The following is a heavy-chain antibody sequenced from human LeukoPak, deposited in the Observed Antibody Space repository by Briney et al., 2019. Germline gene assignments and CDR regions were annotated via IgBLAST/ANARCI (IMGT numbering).Heavy chain of an antibody. J-gene: IGHJ3*02. CDR1: GCSISSYY. CDR3: ARHGYYYDSSGYYGAFDI. V-gene: IGHV4-59*08. D-gene: IGHD3-22*01. Sequence: SETLSLTCTVSGCSISSYYWSWIRQPPGKGLEWIGYIYYSGSTNYNPSLKSRVTISVDTSMNQFSLKLSSVTAADTAVYYCARHGYYYDSSGYYGAFDIWGQGTMVTVSS. CDR2: IYYSGST.